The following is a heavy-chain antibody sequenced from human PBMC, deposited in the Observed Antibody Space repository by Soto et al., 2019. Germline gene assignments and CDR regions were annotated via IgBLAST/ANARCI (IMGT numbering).Heavy chain of an antibody. Sequence: QVQLVESGGGVVQPGRSLRLSCAASGFTFSSYGMHWVRQAPGKGLEWVAVISYDGSNKYYADSVKGRFTISRDNSKNTLYLQMNSLRAEDTAVYYCAKGSGNSGYEEADYWGQGTLVTVSS. V-gene: IGHV3-30*18. CDR3: AKGSGNSGYEEADY. D-gene: IGHD5-12*01. CDR1: GFTFSSYG. CDR2: ISYDGSNK. J-gene: IGHJ4*02.